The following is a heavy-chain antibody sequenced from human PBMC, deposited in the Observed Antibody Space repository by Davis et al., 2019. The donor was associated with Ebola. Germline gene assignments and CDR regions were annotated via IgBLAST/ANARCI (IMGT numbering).Heavy chain of an antibody. CDR3: ANLDYGDNSGFDY. Sequence: GGSLRLSCAASGFSFNSNAMSWVRQAPGKGLEWVSAISGGGVSTYYADSVKGRFTISRDNSKNTLYLQMNSLRAEDTAVYYCANLDYGDNSGFDYWGQGTLVTVSS. CDR1: GFSFNSNA. D-gene: IGHD4-23*01. CDR2: ISGGGVST. J-gene: IGHJ4*02. V-gene: IGHV3-23*01.